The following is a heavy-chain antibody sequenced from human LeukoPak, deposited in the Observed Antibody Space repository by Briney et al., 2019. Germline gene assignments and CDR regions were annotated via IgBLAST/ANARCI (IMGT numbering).Heavy chain of an antibody. J-gene: IGHJ1*01. Sequence: PGGSLRLSCAASGFTFDDYAMHWVRQVPGKGLEWVSGVSWNSGSIGYADSVKGRFTISRDNAKNSLYLQMSSLRPEDTALYYCAKGIAVAGVTPVAEYFHHWGQGTLVTVSS. CDR1: GFTFDDYA. CDR3: AKGIAVAGVTPVAEYFHH. CDR2: VSWNSGSI. D-gene: IGHD6-19*01. V-gene: IGHV3-9*01.